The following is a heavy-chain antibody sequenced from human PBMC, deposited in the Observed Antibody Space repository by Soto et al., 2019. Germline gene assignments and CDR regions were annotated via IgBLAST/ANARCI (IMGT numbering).Heavy chain of an antibody. Sequence: QVQLVQSGPEVKKPGSSVKVSCKASGDTFNSYVITWVRKAPGQGLEWLGGIITAFGTTSYAQNFQDRLTFTADEAATTDHMELSSLTCDDTAMYYCTRSYGYTFGGSLDNWGQGTLVTVSS. D-gene: IGHD5-18*01. CDR1: GDTFNSYV. J-gene: IGHJ4*02. V-gene: IGHV1-69*01. CDR3: TRSYGYTFGGSLDN. CDR2: IITAFGTT.